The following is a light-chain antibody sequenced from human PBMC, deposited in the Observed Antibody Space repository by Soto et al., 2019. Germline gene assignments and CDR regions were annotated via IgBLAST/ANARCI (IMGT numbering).Light chain of an antibody. CDR3: QQYNNWPYT. CDR1: LGVSIN. CDR2: GAS. J-gene: IGKJ2*01. V-gene: IGKV3D-15*01. Sequence: DIGMTQSPATLSVSPGGRATLSCRARLGVSINMAWYQQIPGQAPRLLIYGASTRATGVPARFSGSGAGTEFTLTITTLQSEDSAVYYCQQYNNWPYTFGQGTKLEIK.